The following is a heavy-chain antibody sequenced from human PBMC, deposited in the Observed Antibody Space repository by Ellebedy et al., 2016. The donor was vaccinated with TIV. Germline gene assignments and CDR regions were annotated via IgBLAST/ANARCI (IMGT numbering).Heavy chain of an antibody. CDR3: ARGSFAPDY. CDR2: LTFDGKNT. J-gene: IGHJ4*02. CDR1: GFTITAHG. V-gene: IGHV3-23*01. D-gene: IGHD2-15*01. Sequence: GESLKISCAASGFTITAHGMTWVRQAPGKGLEWVSSLTFDGKNTFYANSVKGRFTISRDSSKNTLYFQLNSLTPEDTALYYCARGSFAPDYWGRGTLVTVSS.